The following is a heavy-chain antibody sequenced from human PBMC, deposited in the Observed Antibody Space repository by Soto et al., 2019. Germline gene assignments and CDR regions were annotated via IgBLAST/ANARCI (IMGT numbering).Heavy chain of an antibody. CDR1: GYTFTSYD. V-gene: IGHV1-8*01. Sequence: ASVKVSCKASGYTFTSYDINWVRQATGQGLEWMGWMNPNSGNTGYAQKFQGRVTMTRNTSISTAYMELSSLRSEDTAVYYCARTPRYCSGGSCYSRWFDPWGQGTLVTVSS. CDR2: MNPNSGNT. D-gene: IGHD2-15*01. J-gene: IGHJ5*02. CDR3: ARTPRYCSGGSCYSRWFDP.